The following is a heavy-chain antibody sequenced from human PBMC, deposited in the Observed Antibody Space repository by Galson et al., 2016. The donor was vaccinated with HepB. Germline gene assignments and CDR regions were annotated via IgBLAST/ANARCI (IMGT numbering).Heavy chain of an antibody. V-gene: IGHV6-1*01. Sequence: CAISGDSVSSSSAAWNWIRQSPSRGLEWLGGTYYRSRWYYHYTPSIEGRITITPDTSTNQFSLHLNSVTPEVAAVYFCARDSLPTYVLLTRTHSYSYGLYVWGQGTTVTVSS. CDR2: TYYRSRWYY. CDR3: ARDSLPTYVLLTRTHSYSYGLYV. J-gene: IGHJ6*02. D-gene: IGHD3-9*01. CDR1: GDSVSSSSAA.